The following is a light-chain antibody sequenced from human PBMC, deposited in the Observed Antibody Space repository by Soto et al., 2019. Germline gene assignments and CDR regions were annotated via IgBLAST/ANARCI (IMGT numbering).Light chain of an antibody. V-gene: IGKV1-27*01. CDR3: QKYNSAPWT. Sequence: DIQMTQSPSSLSASVGDRVTITCRASQGISNYLAWYQQKPGKVPKLLIYAASTLQSGVPSRFRCSGSGPDFTLTISSLQPEDVATYYCQKYNSAPWTFGQGTKVEIK. J-gene: IGKJ1*01. CDR1: QGISNY. CDR2: AAS.